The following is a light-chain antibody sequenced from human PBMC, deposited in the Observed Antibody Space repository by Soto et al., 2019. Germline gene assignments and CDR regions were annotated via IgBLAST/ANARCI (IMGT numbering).Light chain of an antibody. CDR1: SSDGDDYKD. CDR2: EVN. J-gene: IGLJ1*01. Sequence: QSALTQPASVSGSPGQSITISCTGISSDGDDYKDVSWYQQHPGKAPKLMIYEVNYRPSGVSNRFSGSKSGNTASLTISGLQAEDEAYYYCSSYTSTITVFGTGTKVTVL. V-gene: IGLV2-14*01. CDR3: SSYTSTITV.